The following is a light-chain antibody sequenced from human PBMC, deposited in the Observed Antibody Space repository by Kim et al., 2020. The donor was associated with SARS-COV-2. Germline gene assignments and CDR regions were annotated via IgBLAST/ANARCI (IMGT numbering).Light chain of an antibody. J-gene: IGLJ3*02. CDR1: SSNIGSNT. CDR3: AAWDDSLNGPV. CDR2: SNN. V-gene: IGLV1-44*01. Sequence: ELTQPPSASGTPGQRVTISCSGSSSNIGSNTVNWYQQLPGTAPKLLIFSNNQRPSGVPDRFSGSKSGTSASLAISGLQSEDEADYYCAAWDDSLNGPVFGGGTQLTVL.